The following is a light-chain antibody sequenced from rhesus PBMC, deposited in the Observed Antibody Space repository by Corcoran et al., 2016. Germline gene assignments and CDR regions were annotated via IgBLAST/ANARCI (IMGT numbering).Light chain of an antibody. Sequence: DIQMTQSPPSLSASVGDTVTITCRASQGISSWLDWYQQKPGKAPKLLVYKASSLQSGVPSRSSGSGSGTDFTLTISSLQPEDFATYYCLQISSSPYSFGQGTKVEIK. V-gene: IGKV1-22*01. J-gene: IGKJ2*01. CDR3: LQISSSPYS. CDR2: KAS. CDR1: QGISSW.